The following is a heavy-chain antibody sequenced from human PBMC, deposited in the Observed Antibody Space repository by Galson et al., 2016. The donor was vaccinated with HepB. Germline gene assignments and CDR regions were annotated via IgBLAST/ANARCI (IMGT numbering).Heavy chain of an antibody. V-gene: IGHV3-43*01. CDR2: INWNGGRT. J-gene: IGHJ4*02. Sequence: SLRLSCAASGFIFDDYSMHWVRQAPGKGLEWVSLINWNGGRTFYASSVKGRFTISRDNSRNSLYLQMNSLTIEDTAFYYCANDRGGSGWNFFDSWGQGTLVTVSS. D-gene: IGHD3-3*01. CDR1: GFIFDDYS. CDR3: ANDRGGSGWNFFDS.